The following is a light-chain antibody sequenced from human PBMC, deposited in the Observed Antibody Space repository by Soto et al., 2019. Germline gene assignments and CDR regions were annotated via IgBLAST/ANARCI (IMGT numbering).Light chain of an antibody. Sequence: IQMTQSPSSVSASVGDRVTITCRASQGLSSWLAWYQQRPGKPPKLLIYAASILQSGVPSRFSGSGSGTDFTLTISSLQPEDFAIYYCQQATRFPRITFGGGTRVDIK. CDR1: QGLSSW. CDR2: AAS. V-gene: IGKV1-12*01. J-gene: IGKJ4*01. CDR3: QQATRFPRIT.